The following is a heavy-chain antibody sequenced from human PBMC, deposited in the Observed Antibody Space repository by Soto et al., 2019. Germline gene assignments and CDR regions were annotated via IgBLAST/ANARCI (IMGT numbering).Heavy chain of an antibody. Sequence: GGSLRLSCVASGFSFNLYGMSWVRQAPGKGLEWVSGISSSSSTYYADSMKGRLTISRDNSKNTLYLQMNSLRADDTATYYCAKEESGSWSTIDYWGQGTLVTXXS. CDR2: ISSSSST. D-gene: IGHD6-13*01. CDR1: GFSFNLYG. CDR3: AKEESGSWSTIDY. J-gene: IGHJ4*02. V-gene: IGHV3-23*01.